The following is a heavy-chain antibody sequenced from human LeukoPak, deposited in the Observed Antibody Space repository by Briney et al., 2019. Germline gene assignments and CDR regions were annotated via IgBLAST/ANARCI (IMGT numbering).Heavy chain of an antibody. CDR3: ARVDDILTGLDY. CDR1: GYTFTGYY. CDR2: INPNSGGT. V-gene: IGHV1-2*02. J-gene: IGHJ4*02. D-gene: IGHD3-9*01. Sequence: GASVKVSCKASGYTFTGYYMHWVRQAPGQGLEWMGWINPNSGGTSYAQKFQGRVTMTRDTSISTAYMELSRLRSDDTAVYYCARVDDILTGLDYWGQGTLVTVSS.